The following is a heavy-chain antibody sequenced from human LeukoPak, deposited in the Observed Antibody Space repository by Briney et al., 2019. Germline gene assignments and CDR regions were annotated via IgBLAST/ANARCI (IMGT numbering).Heavy chain of an antibody. CDR3: ARGFPFRAS. V-gene: IGHV1-2*02. CDR2: INPNSGGT. CDR1: GYIFIGYY. Sequence: ASVKVSCKASGYIFIGYYMHWVRQAPGQGLEWMGWINPNSGGTNYAQKFEGRVTMSRDMSITTVYMELSRLRSDDTAVYYCARGFPFRASWGQGTLVTVSS. J-gene: IGHJ4*02. D-gene: IGHD2/OR15-2a*01.